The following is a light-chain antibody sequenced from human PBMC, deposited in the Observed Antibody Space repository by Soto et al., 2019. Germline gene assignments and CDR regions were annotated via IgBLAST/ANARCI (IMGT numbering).Light chain of an antibody. CDR2: SGY. CDR1: QDIGNS. J-gene: IGKJ2*01. Sequence: DIPMTQSPSSLSASVGERVTITCQASQDIGNSLNWYQQRPGKAPRLLIYSGYNLEIGVPSRFSGGGSGTHFHLTISSLQSEDFATYYCQQNDNLPFTFGLGTKLQIK. CDR3: QQNDNLPFT. V-gene: IGKV1-33*01.